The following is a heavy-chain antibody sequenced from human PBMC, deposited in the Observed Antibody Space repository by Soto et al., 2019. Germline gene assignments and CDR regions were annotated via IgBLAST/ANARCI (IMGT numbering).Heavy chain of an antibody. CDR3: ARWSPFGNYFDY. D-gene: IGHD3-10*01. Sequence: QVQLQESGPGLVKPSETLSLTCTVSGGSISSYYWSWIRQPPGKGLEWIGYIYYSGSTNYNPSLRRRVTISVDTSKNQFSLKLSSVTAADTAVYYCARWSPFGNYFDYWGQGTLVTVSS. CDR1: GGSISSYY. V-gene: IGHV4-59*01. CDR2: IYYSGST. J-gene: IGHJ4*02.